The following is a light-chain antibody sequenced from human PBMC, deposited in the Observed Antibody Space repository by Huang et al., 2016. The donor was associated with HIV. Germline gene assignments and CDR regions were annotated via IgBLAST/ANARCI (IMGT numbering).Light chain of an antibody. Sequence: DIQMTQSPSTLSASVGDRVTITCRASQSISTWLAWYQQKPGKAPNLLIYNASTLESGVPSRFSGSGSGTEFTLTISSLQPDDFATYYCQQYNSHSRTFGQGTKVEIK. CDR3: QQYNSHSRT. CDR1: QSISTW. V-gene: IGKV1-5*03. J-gene: IGKJ1*01. CDR2: NAS.